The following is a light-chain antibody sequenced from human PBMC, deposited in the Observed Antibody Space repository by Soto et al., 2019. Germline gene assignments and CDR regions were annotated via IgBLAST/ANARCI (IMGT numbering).Light chain of an antibody. Sequence: EIVLTQSPGSLSLSLGERATVSCRASQRVDSAFFAWYQQKPGQPPRILMYGASRRATGIPDRFSGSGSGTDFTLTISRLEPEDFAVYYCQQYASSLTFGQGTKVEI. CDR1: QRVDSAF. CDR3: QQYASSLT. J-gene: IGKJ1*01. V-gene: IGKV3-20*01. CDR2: GAS.